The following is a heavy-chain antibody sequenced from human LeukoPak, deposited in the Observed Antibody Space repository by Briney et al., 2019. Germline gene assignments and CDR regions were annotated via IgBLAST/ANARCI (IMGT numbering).Heavy chain of an antibody. CDR1: GGTFSSYA. V-gene: IGHV1-69*05. D-gene: IGHD5-18*01. Sequence: ASVKVSCKASGGTFSSYAISWVRQAPGQGLERMGGIIPIFGTANYAQKFQGRVTITTDESTSTACMELSSLRSEDTAVYYCARIKRGYSYFVQTDKNWFDPWGQGTLVTVSS. J-gene: IGHJ5*02. CDR3: ARIKRGYSYFVQTDKNWFDP. CDR2: IIPIFGTA.